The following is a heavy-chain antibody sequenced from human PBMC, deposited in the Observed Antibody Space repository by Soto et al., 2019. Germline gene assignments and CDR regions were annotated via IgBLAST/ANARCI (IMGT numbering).Heavy chain of an antibody. CDR1: GGSFSGYY. D-gene: IGHD3-3*01. V-gene: IGHV4-34*01. J-gene: IGHJ3*02. Sequence: PSQTLSRTCAVYGGSFSGYYGIWIRHPPGESLRYIGPCNHRGRTNYTPTLKSRVTISVDASKNQLSLKLSSATAADKAVYYCPRGQRIPIFRVPISPIDAFDITSERTMV. CDR3: PRGQRIPIFRVPISPIDAFDI. CDR2: CNHRGRT.